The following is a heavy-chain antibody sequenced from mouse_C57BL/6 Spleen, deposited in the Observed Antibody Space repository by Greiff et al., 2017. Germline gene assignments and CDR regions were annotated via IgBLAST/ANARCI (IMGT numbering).Heavy chain of an antibody. D-gene: IGHD1-1*01. CDR3: ARAFDSSSYWYFDV. CDR1: GYAFSRSW. Sequence: QVQLKESGPELVKPGASVKISCKASGYAFSRSWMNWVKQRPGKGLEWIGRLYPGDGDTNYNRKFKGKATLTADKSSSTAYMQLSSLTSEDSAVYFCARAFDSSSYWYFDVWGTGTTVTVSS. CDR2: LYPGDGDT. J-gene: IGHJ1*03. V-gene: IGHV1-82*01.